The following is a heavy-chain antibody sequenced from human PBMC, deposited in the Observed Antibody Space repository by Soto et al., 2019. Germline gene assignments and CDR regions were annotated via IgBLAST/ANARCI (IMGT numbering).Heavy chain of an antibody. CDR2: ISTSSSYT. CDR3: ARVNAGYSSSRDY. V-gene: IGHV3-11*05. CDR1: GFSFSDYY. J-gene: IGHJ4*02. D-gene: IGHD6-13*01. Sequence: QVQLAESGGGLVKPGGSLRLSCAASGFSFSDYYMSWIRQAPGKGLEWVSYISTSSSYTDYADFVKGRFTISRDNAKNSLYLQMNGLGAEDTAVYYCARVNAGYSSSRDYWVQGTLVTVSS.